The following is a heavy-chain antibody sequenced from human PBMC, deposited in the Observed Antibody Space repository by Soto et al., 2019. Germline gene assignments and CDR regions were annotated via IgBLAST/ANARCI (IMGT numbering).Heavy chain of an antibody. D-gene: IGHD3-22*01. CDR1: GGTFSSYA. CDR2: IIPIFGTA. CDR3: ARTYDRKTVFDY. J-gene: IGHJ4*02. Sequence: SVKVSCKASGGTFSSYAISWVRQAPGQGLEWMGGIIPIFGTANYAQKFQGRVTITADESTSTAYMELSSLRSEDTAVYYCARTYDRKTVFDYWGQGTLVTVSS. V-gene: IGHV1-69*13.